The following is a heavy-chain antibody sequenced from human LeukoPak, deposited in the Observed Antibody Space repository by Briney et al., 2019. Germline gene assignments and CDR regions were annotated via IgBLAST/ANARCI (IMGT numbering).Heavy chain of an antibody. V-gene: IGHV3-23*01. J-gene: IGHJ4*02. Sequence: GSLRLSCAASGFTFSSYGRSWVRQAPGKGLEWVSAISGSGGSTYYADSVKGRFTISRDNSKNTLYLQMNSLRAEDTAVYYCAKDRGDYSYDYWGQGTLVTVSS. CDR3: AKDRGDYSYDY. CDR2: ISGSGGST. CDR1: GFTFSSYG. D-gene: IGHD4-11*01.